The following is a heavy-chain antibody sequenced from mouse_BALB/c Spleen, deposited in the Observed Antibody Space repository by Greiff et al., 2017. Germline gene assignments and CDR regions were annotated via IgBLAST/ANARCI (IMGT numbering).Heavy chain of an antibody. V-gene: IGHV5-6*01. Sequence: EVMLVESGGDLVKPGGSLKLSCAASGFTFSSYGMSWVRQTPDKRLEWVATISSGGSYTYYPDSVKGRFTISRDNATNTLYLQMSSLKSEDTAMYYCARHGGRGAMDYWGQGTSVTVSS. CDR3: ARHGGRGAMDY. CDR2: ISSGGSYT. J-gene: IGHJ4*01. CDR1: GFTFSSYG. D-gene: IGHD3-3*01.